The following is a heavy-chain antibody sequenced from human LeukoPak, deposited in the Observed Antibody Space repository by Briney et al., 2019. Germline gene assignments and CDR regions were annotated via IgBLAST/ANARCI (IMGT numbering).Heavy chain of an antibody. V-gene: IGHV5-51*01. J-gene: IGHJ3*02. CDR1: GYSFTSYW. CDR2: IYPGDSDT. CDR3: ARRPELTYYYDSSGYYGMMDI. D-gene: IGHD3-22*01. Sequence: GESLKISCKGSGYSFTSYWIGWVRQMPGKGLEWVGVIYPGDSDTRYSPSFQGQVTISADKSISTAYLQWSSLKASDTAMYYCARRPELTYYYDSSGYYGMMDIWGQGTMVTVSS.